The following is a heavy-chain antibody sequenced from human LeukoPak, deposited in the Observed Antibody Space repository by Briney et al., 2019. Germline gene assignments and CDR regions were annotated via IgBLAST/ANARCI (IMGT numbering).Heavy chain of an antibody. CDR1: GFTFSSYS. V-gene: IGHV3-21*01. CDR2: ISSSSSYI. CDR3: ARDRIAARRSGFDC. J-gene: IGHJ4*02. Sequence: GGSLRLSCAASGFTFSSYSMNWVRQAPGKGLEWVSSISSSSSYIYYADSVKGRFTISRDNAKNSLYLQMNSLRAEDTAVYYCARDRIAARRSGFDCWGQGTLVTVSS. D-gene: IGHD6-6*01.